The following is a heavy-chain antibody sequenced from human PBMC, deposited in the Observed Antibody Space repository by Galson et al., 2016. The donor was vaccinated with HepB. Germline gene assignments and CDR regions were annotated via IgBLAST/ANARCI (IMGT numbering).Heavy chain of an antibody. CDR3: VRDLFYDFWSDPD. Sequence: SVKVSCKASGYTFTGYYTHWVRQAPGQGLEWLGWINPNSGDTNSAQKSQGRVTMTRDTSISTAYMELSRLRSDDTAVYYCVRDLFYDFWSDPDWGQGTLVTVSS. D-gene: IGHD3-3*01. V-gene: IGHV1-2*02. J-gene: IGHJ4*02. CDR2: INPNSGDT. CDR1: GYTFTGYY.